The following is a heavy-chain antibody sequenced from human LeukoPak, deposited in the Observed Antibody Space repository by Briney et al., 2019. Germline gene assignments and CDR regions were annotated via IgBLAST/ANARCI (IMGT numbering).Heavy chain of an antibody. Sequence: PSETLSLTCAVYGGSFSGYYWSWIRQPPGKGLEWIGEINHSGSTNYNPSLKSRVTISVDTSKNQFSLKLSSVTAADTAVYYCARLRGYENLYYYYYYMDVWGKGTTVTISS. CDR3: ARLRGYENLYYYYYYMDV. D-gene: IGHD5-18*01. V-gene: IGHV4-34*01. CDR2: INHSGST. CDR1: GGSFSGYY. J-gene: IGHJ6*03.